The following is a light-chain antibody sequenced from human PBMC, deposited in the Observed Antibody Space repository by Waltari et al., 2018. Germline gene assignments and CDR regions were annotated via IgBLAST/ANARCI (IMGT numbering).Light chain of an antibody. CDR2: RND. J-gene: IGLJ2*01. Sequence: QSGLTQPPSTSATPRQRVTLSCSGSRSNIGRNYVYLYQQVPGTAPQLLISRNDQRPSGVPDGVSGSKSGTSASLAISGLRSEDEADYYWAAWDDSLGSHVVFGGGTKLTVL. V-gene: IGLV1-47*01. CDR1: RSNIGRNY. CDR3: AAWDDSLGSHVV.